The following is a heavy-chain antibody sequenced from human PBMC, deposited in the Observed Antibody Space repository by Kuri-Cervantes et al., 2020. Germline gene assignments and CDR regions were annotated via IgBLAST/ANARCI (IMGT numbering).Heavy chain of an antibody. CDR2: INPNSGGT. D-gene: IGHD3-22*01. CDR3: ARGFYYYDSSGLI. CDR1: GYTFTGYY. J-gene: IGHJ3*02. Sequence: ASVKISCKASGYTFTGYYMHWVRQAPGQGLEWMGWINPNSGGTNYAQKFQGRVTMTRDTSISTAYMELSRLRSDDTAVYYCARGFYYYDSSGLIWGQGTMVTVSS. V-gene: IGHV1-2*02.